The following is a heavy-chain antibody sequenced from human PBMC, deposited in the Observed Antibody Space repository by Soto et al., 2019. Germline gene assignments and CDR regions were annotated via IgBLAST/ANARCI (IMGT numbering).Heavy chain of an antibody. CDR2: INSDGSST. CDR3: ARVLPYDFWNGNAFDI. J-gene: IGHJ3*02. D-gene: IGHD3-3*01. Sequence: GGSLRLSWAASGFTFSSYWMHWVRQAPGKGLVWVSRINSDGSSTSYADSVKGRFTISRDNAKNTLYLQMNSLRAEDTAVYYCARVLPYDFWNGNAFDIWGQGTMVTVSS. CDR1: GFTFSSYW. V-gene: IGHV3-74*01.